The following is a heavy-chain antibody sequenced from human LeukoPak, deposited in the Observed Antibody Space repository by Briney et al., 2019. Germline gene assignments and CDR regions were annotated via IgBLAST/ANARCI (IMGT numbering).Heavy chain of an antibody. V-gene: IGHV1-18*01. J-gene: IGHJ5*02. Sequence: ASVKVSCKASGYTFTSYGISWVRQAPGQGLEWMGWISADNANTNYAQKLQGRVTMTTDTSTSTVYVELRSLRSDDTAVYYCARDYYESSGYYEDCFDPWGQGTLVTVSS. CDR1: GYTFTSYG. CDR3: ARDYYESSGYYEDCFDP. D-gene: IGHD3-22*01. CDR2: ISADNANT.